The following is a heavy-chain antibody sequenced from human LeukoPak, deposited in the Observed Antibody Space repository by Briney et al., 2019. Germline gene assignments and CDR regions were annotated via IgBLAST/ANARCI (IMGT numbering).Heavy chain of an antibody. CDR3: AKVTAAGFVDY. CDR2: IGWNSGGI. CDR1: GFTFDDYA. Sequence: GGSLRLSCAASGFTFDDYAMHWVRQAPGKGLEWVSGIGWNSGGIVYADSVKGRFTISGDNAKNSLYLQMNSLGAEDTALYYCAKVTAAGFVDYWGQGTLVTVSS. D-gene: IGHD6-13*01. J-gene: IGHJ4*02. V-gene: IGHV3-9*01.